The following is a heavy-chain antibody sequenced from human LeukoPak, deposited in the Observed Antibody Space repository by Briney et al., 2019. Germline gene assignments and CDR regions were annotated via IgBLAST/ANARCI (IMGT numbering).Heavy chain of an antibody. J-gene: IGHJ4*02. CDR3: ARLSIAAGGD. D-gene: IGHD6-13*01. CDR2: INHSGST. Sequence: SETLSLTCADYGGSFSGYYWSWIRQPPGKGLEWIGEINHSGSTNYNPSLKSRVTISVDTSKNQFSLKLSSVTAADTAVYYCARLSIAAGGDWGQGTLVTVSS. CDR1: GGSFSGYY. V-gene: IGHV4-34*01.